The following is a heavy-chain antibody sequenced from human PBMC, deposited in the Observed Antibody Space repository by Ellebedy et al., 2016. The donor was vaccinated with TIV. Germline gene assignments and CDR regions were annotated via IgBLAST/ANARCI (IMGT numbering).Heavy chain of an antibody. Sequence: GESLKISCAASGFTFSSYAMHWVRQAPGKGLEWVAVISYDGSNKYYADSVKGRFTISRDNSKKKLYLQMNSLRAEETAVYYCARVSQVWFGELLTRNYYYGMDVWGQGTTVTVSS. D-gene: IGHD3-10*01. CDR3: ARVSQVWFGELLTRNYYYGMDV. J-gene: IGHJ6*02. CDR1: GFTFSSYA. CDR2: ISYDGSNK. V-gene: IGHV3-30-3*01.